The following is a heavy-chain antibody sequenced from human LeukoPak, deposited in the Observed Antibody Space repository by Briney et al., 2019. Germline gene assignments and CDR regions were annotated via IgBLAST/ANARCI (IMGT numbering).Heavy chain of an antibody. Sequence: KPSETLSLTCTVSGGSIISYYWTWIRQPPGKGLEWIGYIYYSGATNYNPSLKSRVTMSVDTSKDQFSLKLSSVNAADTAMYYCARHRSPLESFHHWGQGTLVTVSS. D-gene: IGHD3-3*01. CDR2: IYYSGAT. V-gene: IGHV4-59*08. CDR1: GGSIISYY. CDR3: ARHRSPLESFHH. J-gene: IGHJ1*01.